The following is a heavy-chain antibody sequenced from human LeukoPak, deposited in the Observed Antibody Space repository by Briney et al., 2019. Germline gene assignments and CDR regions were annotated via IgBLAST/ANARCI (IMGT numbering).Heavy chain of an antibody. Sequence: PSETLSLTCTVSGGSISSYYWSWIRQPPGKGLEWIGYIYYSGSTNYNPSLKSRVTISVDTSKNQFSLKLSSVTAADTAVYYCARVGEGLVFDPWGQGTLVTVSS. J-gene: IGHJ5*02. V-gene: IGHV4-59*01. CDR3: ARVGEGLVFDP. CDR1: GGSISSYY. D-gene: IGHD3-10*01. CDR2: IYYSGST.